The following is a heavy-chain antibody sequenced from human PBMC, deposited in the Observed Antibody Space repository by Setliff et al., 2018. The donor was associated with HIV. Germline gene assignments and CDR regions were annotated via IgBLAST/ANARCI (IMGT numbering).Heavy chain of an antibody. CDR2: IFSSGST. CDR1: GGSISSYC. CDR3: ARQTWEYYDTLTGYYRSPKNFDS. Sequence: TLSLTCTVSGGSISSYCWNWIRQSPGRGLEWIGFIFSSGSTKYNPSLQSRVTMSIDTSKNQFSLKLTSVTAPDTAIYYCARQTWEYYDTLTGYYRSPKNFDSWGQGTLVTVSS. D-gene: IGHD3-9*01. J-gene: IGHJ4*02. V-gene: IGHV4-59*08.